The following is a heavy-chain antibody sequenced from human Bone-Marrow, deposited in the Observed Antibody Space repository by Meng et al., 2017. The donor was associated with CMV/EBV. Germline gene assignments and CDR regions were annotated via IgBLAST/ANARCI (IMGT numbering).Heavy chain of an antibody. J-gene: IGHJ6*02. D-gene: IGHD5-12*01. CDR1: GYSFTSYW. CDR3: ARGVGGNDSNDYYGMDV. Sequence: KVSCKGSGYSFTSYWIGWVRQMPGKGLEWMGIIYPGDSDTRYSPSFQGQVTISADKSISTAYLQWSSLKASDTAMYYCARGVGGNDSNDYYGMDVWGQGTTVTVSS. CDR2: IYPGDSDT. V-gene: IGHV5-51*01.